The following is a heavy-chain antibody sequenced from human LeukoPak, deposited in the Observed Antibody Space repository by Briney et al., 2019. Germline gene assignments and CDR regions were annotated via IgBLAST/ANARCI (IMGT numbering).Heavy chain of an antibody. CDR2: IYSGGST. Sequence: GGSLRLSCAASGFTVSSNYMSWVRQAPGKGLEWVSVIYSGGSTYYADFVKGRFTISRDNSKNTLYLQMNSLRAEDTAVYYCARDLCSGGSCPDDAFDIWGQGTMVTVSS. V-gene: IGHV3-66*01. J-gene: IGHJ3*02. CDR3: ARDLCSGGSCPDDAFDI. D-gene: IGHD2-15*01. CDR1: GFTVSSNY.